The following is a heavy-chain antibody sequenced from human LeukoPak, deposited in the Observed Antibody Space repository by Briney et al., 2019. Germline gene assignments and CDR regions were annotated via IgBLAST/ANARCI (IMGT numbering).Heavy chain of an antibody. CDR1: GFTFSSYA. V-gene: IGHV3-23*01. J-gene: IGHJ4*02. Sequence: GGSLRLSCAASGFTFSSYAMSWVRQAPGEGLEWVSAISGSGGSTYYADSVKGRFTISRDNSKNTLYLQMNSLRAEDTAVYYCARDSSSWRQDFDYWGQGTLVTVSS. CDR3: ARDSSSWRQDFDY. D-gene: IGHD6-13*01. CDR2: ISGSGGST.